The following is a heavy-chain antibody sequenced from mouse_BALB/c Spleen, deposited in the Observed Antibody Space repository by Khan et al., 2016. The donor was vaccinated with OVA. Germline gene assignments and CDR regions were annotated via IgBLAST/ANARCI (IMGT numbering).Heavy chain of an antibody. CDR1: GYTFSSYW. CDR2: ILPGSDST. Sequence: VELVESGAELMKPGASVKISCKATGYTFSSYWIEWIKQRPGHGLEWIGEILPGSDSTNYNEKFKGKATFTADTSSNTVYMQLSSLTSEDSAVYYCGRRGDYGYDAWVAYWGEGALGSGSA. V-gene: IGHV1-9*01. J-gene: IGHJ3*01. D-gene: IGHD2-2*01. CDR3: GRRGDYGYDAWVAY.